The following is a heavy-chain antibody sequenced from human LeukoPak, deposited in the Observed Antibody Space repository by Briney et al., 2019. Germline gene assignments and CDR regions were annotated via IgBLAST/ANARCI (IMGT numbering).Heavy chain of an antibody. V-gene: IGHV5-51*01. CDR2: IYPGDSDT. CDR3: ARQIGHDYVWGSYRYQDY. Sequence: GESLKISCKGSGYSVTSYWIGWVRQMPGKGLEWMGIIYPGDSDTRYSPSFQGQVTISDDKSISTAYLQWSSLKASDTAMYYCARQIGHDYVWGSYRYQDYWGQGTLVTVSS. J-gene: IGHJ4*02. CDR1: GYSVTSYW. D-gene: IGHD3-16*02.